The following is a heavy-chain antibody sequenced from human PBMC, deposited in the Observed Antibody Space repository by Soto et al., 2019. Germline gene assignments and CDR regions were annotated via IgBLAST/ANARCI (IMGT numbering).Heavy chain of an antibody. CDR1: GYTFTSYG. CDR3: ARAEYGDPTGAKDY. Sequence: QVQLVQSGAEVKKPGASVKVSCKASGYTFTSYGISWVRQAPEQGLEWMGWISAYNGNTNYGQQLQGSVTMTTDTATTTAYMELRGLRSADTAVYYCARAEYGDPTGAKDYWGRGTLVTVSS. V-gene: IGHV1-18*01. CDR2: ISAYNGNT. D-gene: IGHD4-17*01. J-gene: IGHJ4*02.